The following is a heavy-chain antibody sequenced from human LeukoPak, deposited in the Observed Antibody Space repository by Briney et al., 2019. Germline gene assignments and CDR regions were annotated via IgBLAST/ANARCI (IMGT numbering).Heavy chain of an antibody. J-gene: IGHJ6*03. CDR2: MNPNSGNT. CDR3: AREGGVVVPFSYYYYYMDV. Sequence: GASVKVSCTASGYTFTSYDINWVRQATGQGLEWMGWMNPNSGNTDYAQKFQGRVTMTRNTSISTAYMELSSLTSEDTAVYYCAREGGVVVPFSYYYYYMDVWGKGTTVTVSS. D-gene: IGHD2-2*01. CDR1: GYTFTSYD. V-gene: IGHV1-8*01.